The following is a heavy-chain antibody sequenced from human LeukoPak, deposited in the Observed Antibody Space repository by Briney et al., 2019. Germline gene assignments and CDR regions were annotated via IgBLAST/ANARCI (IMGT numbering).Heavy chain of an antibody. Sequence: GGSLRLSCAASGITFSNYAMHWVRQAPGKGLQHVSAISSNGGSTYYANSVKGRFTISRDNSKNTLYLQMNSLRAEDTAVYYCAKDKLYNSPYDYWGQGTLVTVSS. V-gene: IGHV3-64*01. D-gene: IGHD1-1*01. CDR2: ISSNGGST. CDR1: GITFSNYA. J-gene: IGHJ4*02. CDR3: AKDKLYNSPYDY.